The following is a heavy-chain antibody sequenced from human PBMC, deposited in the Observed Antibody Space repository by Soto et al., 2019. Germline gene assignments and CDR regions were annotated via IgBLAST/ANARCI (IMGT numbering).Heavy chain of an antibody. D-gene: IGHD3-3*01. Sequence: ASVKVSCKASGYTFTSYDINWVRQATGQGLGWMGWMNPNSGNTGYAQKFQGRVTMTRNTSISTAYMELSSLRSEDTAVYYCARVHYDFWSGLYYFDYWGQGTLVTVSS. V-gene: IGHV1-8*01. CDR2: MNPNSGNT. CDR1: GYTFTSYD. J-gene: IGHJ4*02. CDR3: ARVHYDFWSGLYYFDY.